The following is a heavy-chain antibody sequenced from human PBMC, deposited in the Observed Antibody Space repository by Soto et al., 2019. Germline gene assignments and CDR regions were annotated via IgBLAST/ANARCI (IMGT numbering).Heavy chain of an antibody. D-gene: IGHD1-1*01. CDR3: ARAPNQLDQLTFYYFDY. J-gene: IGHJ4*02. CDR2: IIPIFGTA. V-gene: IGHV1-69*12. CDR1: GGTFSSYA. Sequence: QVQLVQSGAEVKKPGSSVKVSCKASGGTFSSYAISWVRQAPVQGLEWMGGIIPIFGTANYAQKFQDTVTITADESTSTAYMELSSLRSEDTAVYYGARAPNQLDQLTFYYFDYWGQGTLVTVSS.